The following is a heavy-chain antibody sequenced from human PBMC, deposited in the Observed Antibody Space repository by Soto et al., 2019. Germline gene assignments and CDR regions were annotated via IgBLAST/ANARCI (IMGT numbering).Heavy chain of an antibody. J-gene: IGHJ3*02. V-gene: IGHV6-1*01. CDR1: GDSVSSNSAT. Sequence: SQTLSLTCAISGDSVSSNSATWNWIRQSPSRGLEWLGRTYYRPKRYNDYAVSVKSRITINPDTSKNQFSLQLNSVTPEDTGVYYCARARDIIAAGTNAFDIWGQGTMVTVSS. CDR2: TYYRPKRYN. D-gene: IGHD6-13*01. CDR3: ARARDIIAAGTNAFDI.